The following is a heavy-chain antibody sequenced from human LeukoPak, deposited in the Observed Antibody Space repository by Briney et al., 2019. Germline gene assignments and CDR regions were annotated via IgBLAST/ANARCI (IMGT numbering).Heavy chain of an antibody. CDR2: ISSSSSYI. V-gene: IGHV3-21*01. CDR3: TRVIGYCSGGSCRIYYFDY. CDR1: GFTSSSYS. J-gene: IGHJ4*02. D-gene: IGHD2-15*01. Sequence: GGSLRLSCAASGFTSSSYSMNWVRQAPGKGLEWVSSISSSSSYIYYADSVKGRFTISRDNAKNSLYLQMNSLRAEDTAVYYCTRVIGYCSGGSCRIYYFDYWGQGTLVTVSS.